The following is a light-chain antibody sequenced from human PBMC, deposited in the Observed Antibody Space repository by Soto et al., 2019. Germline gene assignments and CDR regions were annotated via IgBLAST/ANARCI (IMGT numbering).Light chain of an antibody. CDR1: SSDVGGYNY. CDR3: SSYSSSSTLYV. Sequence: SVLTQPASVSGSPGQSITISCTGTSSDVGGYNYVSWYQQHPGRAPKLMIYEVSNRSSRGSNRFSGSKSGNTASLTIAGLQAEDEADYYCSSYSSSSTLYVFGTGTKVTVL. V-gene: IGLV2-14*01. J-gene: IGLJ1*01. CDR2: EVS.